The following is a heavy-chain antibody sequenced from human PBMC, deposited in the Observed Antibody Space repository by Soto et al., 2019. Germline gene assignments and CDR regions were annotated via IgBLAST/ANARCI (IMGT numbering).Heavy chain of an antibody. D-gene: IGHD5-12*01. V-gene: IGHV4-59*08. J-gene: IGHJ4*02. CDR3: ARRIVDTETFDY. CDR1: GGSIGNSY. Sequence: PSETLSLTCAVSGGSIGNSYWSWIRQSPGKGLEWIGYIYYSGSTNYNPSLNSRVSVSVDTSKNQFSLTVSSVTAAATAVYYCARRIVDTETFDYWGQGTLVTVS. CDR2: IYYSGST.